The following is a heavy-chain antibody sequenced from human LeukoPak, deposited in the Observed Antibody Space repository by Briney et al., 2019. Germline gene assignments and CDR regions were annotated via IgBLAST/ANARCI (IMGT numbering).Heavy chain of an antibody. CDR3: ARGLIAAREYYFDS. CDR2: IYYSGST. V-gene: IGHV4-59*01. D-gene: IGHD6-6*01. J-gene: IGHJ4*02. Sequence: IPSETLSLTCTVSGVSISGYYWSWIRQPPQKGLEWIAYIYYSGSTNYNPSLKSRVTISVDTSKNQFSLKLNSVTAADTAVYYCARGLIAAREYYFDSWGQGTLVTVSS. CDR1: GVSISGYY.